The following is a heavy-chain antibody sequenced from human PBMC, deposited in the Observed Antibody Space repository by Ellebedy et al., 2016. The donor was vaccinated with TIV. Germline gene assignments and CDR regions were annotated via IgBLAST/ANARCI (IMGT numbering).Heavy chain of an antibody. J-gene: IGHJ4*02. D-gene: IGHD6-13*01. CDR2: MNPNSGNT. V-gene: IGHV1-8*01. CDR3: ARDIVAATPYDY. CDR1: GYTFTSYD. Sequence: ASVKVSXXASGYTFTSYDINWVRQATGQGLEWMGWMNPNSGNTGYAQKFQGRVTMTTDTSTSTAYMELRSLRSDDTAVYYCARDIVAATPYDYWGQGTLVTVSS.